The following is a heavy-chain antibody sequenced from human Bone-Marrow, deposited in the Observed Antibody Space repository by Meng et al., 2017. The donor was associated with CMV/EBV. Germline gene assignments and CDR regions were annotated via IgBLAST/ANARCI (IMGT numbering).Heavy chain of an antibody. CDR2: ISSNGGST. CDR3: ARDDYYDSSGYYWRYYYGMDV. J-gene: IGHJ6*02. Sequence: GESLKISCAASGFTFSSYAMHWVRQAPGKGLEYVSAISSNGGSTYYADSVKGRFTISRDNSKNTLYLQMNSLRAEDTAVYYCARDDYYDSSGYYWRYYYGMDVWGQGTTVTVSS. CDR1: GFTFSSYA. V-gene: IGHV3-64*02. D-gene: IGHD3-22*01.